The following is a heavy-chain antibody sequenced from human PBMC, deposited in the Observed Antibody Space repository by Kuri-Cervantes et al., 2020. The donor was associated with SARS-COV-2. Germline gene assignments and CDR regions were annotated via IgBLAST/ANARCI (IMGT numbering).Heavy chain of an antibody. D-gene: IGHD3-10*01. CDR3: ARDLAVGVGILWFGELLYPWYFDY. J-gene: IGHJ4*02. CDR2: ISYDGSNK. Sequence: LSLTCAASGFTFSRYAMHWVRQAPGKGLEWVAVISYDGSNKYYADSVKGRFTISRDNSKNTLYLQMNSLRAEDTAVYYCARDLAVGVGILWFGELLYPWYFDYWGQGTLVTVSS. CDR1: GFTFSRYA. V-gene: IGHV3-30-3*01.